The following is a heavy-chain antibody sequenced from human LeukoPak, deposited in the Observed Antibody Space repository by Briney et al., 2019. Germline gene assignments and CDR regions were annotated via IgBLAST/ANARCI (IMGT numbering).Heavy chain of an antibody. Sequence: GGSLRLSCAASGFTFSSYAMSWVRQAPGKGLEWVSAISGSGGSTYYADSVKGRFTVSRDNSKNTLYLQMNSLRAEDTAVYYCAKGLLSRSSPFDYCRQATLATASA. D-gene: IGHD1-26*01. CDR2: ISGSGGST. CDR3: AKGLLSRSSPFDY. V-gene: IGHV3-23*01. CDR1: GFTFSSYA. J-gene: IGHJ4*02.